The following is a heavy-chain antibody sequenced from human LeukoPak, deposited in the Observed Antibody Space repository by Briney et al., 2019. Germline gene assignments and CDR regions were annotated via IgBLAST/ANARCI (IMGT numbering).Heavy chain of an antibody. D-gene: IGHD2/OR15-2a*01. CDR3: AKGNNSLSFNFDY. J-gene: IGHJ4*02. CDR2: VSGDGGVT. CDR1: GFTFRDFS. Sequence: GGSLRLSCAASGFTFRDFSMHWVRQAPGKGLEWISLVSGDGGVTHYADSVKGRFTISRDNSKNSLYLQMSSLRVEDTAFYYCAKGNNSLSFNFDYWGQGTLVTVSS. V-gene: IGHV3-43*02.